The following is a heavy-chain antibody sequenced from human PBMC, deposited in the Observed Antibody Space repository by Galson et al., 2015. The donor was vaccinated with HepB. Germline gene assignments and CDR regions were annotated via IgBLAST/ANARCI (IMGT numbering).Heavy chain of an antibody. CDR1: GFTFSSYG. CDR2: IWYDGSNK. V-gene: IGHV3-33*01. D-gene: IGHD3-3*01. CDR3: ARRRRVVIPPTYYYYMDV. J-gene: IGHJ6*03. Sequence: SLRLSCAASGFTFSSYGMHWVRQAPGKGLEWVAVIWYDGSNKYYADSVKGRFTISRDNSKNTLYLQMNSLRAEDTAVYYCARRRRVVIPPTYYYYMDVWGKGTTVTVSS.